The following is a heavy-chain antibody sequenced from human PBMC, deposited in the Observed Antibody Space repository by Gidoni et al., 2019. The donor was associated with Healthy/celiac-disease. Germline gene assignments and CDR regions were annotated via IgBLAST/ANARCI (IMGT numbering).Heavy chain of an antibody. CDR3: ARNPRLYDILTGPLSDY. V-gene: IGHV4-30-4*01. CDR1: GGSISSGAYY. CDR2: IYYSGST. Sequence: QVQLQESGPGLVKPSQTLSLTYTVSGGSISSGAYYCSWFRQPPGKGLEWIGYIYYSGSTYYNPSLKSRVTISVDTSKNQFSLKLSSVTAADTAVYYCARNPRLYDILTGPLSDYWGQGTLVTVSS. D-gene: IGHD3-9*01. J-gene: IGHJ4*02.